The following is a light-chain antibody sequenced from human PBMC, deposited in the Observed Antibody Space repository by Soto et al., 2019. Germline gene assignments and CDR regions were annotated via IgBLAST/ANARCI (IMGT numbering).Light chain of an antibody. CDR2: RTN. CDR1: SSNIGSNY. J-gene: IGLJ2*01. CDR3: AAWDDSLTVHVV. V-gene: IGLV1-47*01. Sequence: QSVLTQPPSASGTPGQRVTISCSGSSSNIGSNYVYWYQQLPGTAPKLLIQRTNQRPSGVPDRFSGSKSGTLASLAISGLRSEDEADYYCAAWDDSLTVHVVFGGGTKLTVL.